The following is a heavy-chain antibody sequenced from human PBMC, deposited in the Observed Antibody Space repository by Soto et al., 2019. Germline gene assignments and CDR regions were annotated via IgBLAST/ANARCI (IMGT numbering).Heavy chain of an antibody. D-gene: IGHD3-10*01. CDR2: INHSGST. Sequence: LGPSETLSLTCAVYGGSFSGYYWSWIRQPPGKGLEWIGEINHSGSTNYNPSLKSRVTISVDTSKNQFSLKLSSVTAADTAVYYCARVGPDWRGNGKRRITMVQGFDCWGQGTLVTV. CDR1: GGSFSGYY. V-gene: IGHV4-34*01. CDR3: ARVGPDWRGNGKRRITMVQGFDC. J-gene: IGHJ4*02.